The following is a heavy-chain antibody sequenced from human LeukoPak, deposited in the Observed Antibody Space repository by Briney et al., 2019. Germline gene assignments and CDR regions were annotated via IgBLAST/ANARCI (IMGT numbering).Heavy chain of an antibody. Sequence: ASVKVSCKASGYTFTSYGISWVRQAPGQGLEWMGWISGYNDNAIHAQKLQGRVTVTTDTSTSTAYMELRSLRSDDTAVYYCARVRYQLLEYFDYWGQGTLVTASS. CDR3: ARVRYQLLEYFDY. J-gene: IGHJ4*02. D-gene: IGHD2-2*01. CDR1: GYTFTSYG. V-gene: IGHV1-18*01. CDR2: ISGYNDNA.